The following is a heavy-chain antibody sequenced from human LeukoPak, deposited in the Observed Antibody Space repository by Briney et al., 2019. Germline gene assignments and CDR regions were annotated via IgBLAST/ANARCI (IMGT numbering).Heavy chain of an antibody. V-gene: IGHV3-30-3*01. CDR2: ISYDGSNK. CDR3: ASRVPADPSIFDY. D-gene: IGHD2-2*01. Sequence: GGSLRLSCAASGFTFSSYAMHWVRQAPGKGLEWVAVISYDGSNKYYADSVKGRFTISRDNSKNTLYLQMNSLRAEDTAVYYCASRVPADPSIFDYWGQGTLVTVSS. J-gene: IGHJ4*02. CDR1: GFTFSSYA.